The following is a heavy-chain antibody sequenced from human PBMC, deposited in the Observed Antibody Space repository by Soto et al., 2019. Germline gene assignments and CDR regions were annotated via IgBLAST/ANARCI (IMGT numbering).Heavy chain of an antibody. V-gene: IGHV4-39*01. Sequence: LSLTCTVSGGSISSSSYYWGWIRQPPGKGLEWIGSIYYSGSTYYNPSLKSRVTISVDTSKNQFSLKLSSVTAADTAVYYCATTGPGGLAGDYYGMDVWGQGTTVTVSS. D-gene: IGHD6-13*01. CDR2: IYYSGST. CDR1: GGSISSSSYY. CDR3: ATTGPGGLAGDYYGMDV. J-gene: IGHJ6*02.